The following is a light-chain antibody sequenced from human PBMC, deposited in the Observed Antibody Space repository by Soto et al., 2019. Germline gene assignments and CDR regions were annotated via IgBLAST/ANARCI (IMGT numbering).Light chain of an antibody. Sequence: EIALTQSPGTLSLSPGERATLSCRASQSVSSYYLAWYQQKPGQAPRLLIYAASSRATGIPDRFSGGGSETDFTLTISRLEPEDFAVYYCQQCGSSPWTFGQGTKVDIK. CDR2: AAS. CDR1: QSVSSYY. J-gene: IGKJ1*01. V-gene: IGKV3-20*01. CDR3: QQCGSSPWT.